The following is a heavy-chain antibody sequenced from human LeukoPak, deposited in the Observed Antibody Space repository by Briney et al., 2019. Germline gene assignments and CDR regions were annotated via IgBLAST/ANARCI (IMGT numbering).Heavy chain of an antibody. J-gene: IGHJ4*02. CDR2: ISSSSSYI. Sequence: GGSLRLSCAASGFTFSSYSMNWVRQAPGKGLEWVSSISSSSSYIYYADSVKGRFTISRDNAKNSLYLQMNSLRAEDTAEYYCARDLDMATIKYYFDCWGQGTLVTVSS. CDR3: ARDLDMATIKYYFDC. CDR1: GFTFSSYS. D-gene: IGHD5-24*01. V-gene: IGHV3-21*01.